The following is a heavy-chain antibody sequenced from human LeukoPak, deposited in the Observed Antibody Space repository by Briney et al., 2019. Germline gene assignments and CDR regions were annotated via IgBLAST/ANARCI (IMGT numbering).Heavy chain of an antibody. CDR3: AKYLEPTAVLMDV. CDR2: ISYDGSNK. CDR1: GFTFSSYA. D-gene: IGHD1-1*01. V-gene: IGHV3-30-3*02. Sequence: GGSLRLSCAASGFTFSSYAMSWVRQAPGKGLEWVAVISYDGSNKYYADSVKGRFTISRDNSKSTLYLQMNSLRGEDTAVYHCAKYLEPTAVLMDVWGQGTTVTVSS. J-gene: IGHJ6*02.